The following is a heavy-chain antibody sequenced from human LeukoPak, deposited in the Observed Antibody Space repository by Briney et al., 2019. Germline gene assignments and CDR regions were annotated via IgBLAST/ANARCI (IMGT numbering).Heavy chain of an antibody. CDR1: GFTFRDSA. D-gene: IGHD3-16*02. Sequence: GGTLRLSCSASGFTFRDSAMTWVRQAPGKGLEWVSLISGANSYYPDSVKGRFSVSGDNSKDTLYLQLSGLRADDTAIYYCARDMELSTWGPGTMVTVSS. CDR3: ARDMELST. V-gene: IGHV3-23*01. CDR2: ISGANS. J-gene: IGHJ3*01.